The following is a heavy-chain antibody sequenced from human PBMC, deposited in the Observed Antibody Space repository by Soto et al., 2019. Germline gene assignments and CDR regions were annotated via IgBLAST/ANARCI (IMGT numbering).Heavy chain of an antibody. CDR3: ARGTWLRWDYYYYGMDV. CDR1: GGSISSSNW. J-gene: IGHJ6*02. Sequence: PSETLSLTGAVSGGSISSSNWWSWVRQPPGKGLEWIGEIYHSGSTNYNPSLKSRVTISVDKSKNQFSLKLSSVTAADTAVYYCARGTWLRWDYYYYGMDVWGQGTTVTVSS. D-gene: IGHD5-12*01. V-gene: IGHV4-4*02. CDR2: IYHSGST.